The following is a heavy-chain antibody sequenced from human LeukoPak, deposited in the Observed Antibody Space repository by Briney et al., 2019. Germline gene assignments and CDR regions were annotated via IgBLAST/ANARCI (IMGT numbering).Heavy chain of an antibody. D-gene: IGHD3-16*01. CDR3: ASKRVWGPIDY. J-gene: IGHJ4*02. CDR2: FYPGDSDT. Sequence: GESLKIPCKGSGYSFISYGSGWVGQMPGKGREWMGIFYPGDSDTRYSPSFQGQVTISADKSISTAYLQWSSLKASDTAMYYCASKRVWGPIDYWGQGTLVTVSS. V-gene: IGHV5-51*01. CDR1: GYSFISYG.